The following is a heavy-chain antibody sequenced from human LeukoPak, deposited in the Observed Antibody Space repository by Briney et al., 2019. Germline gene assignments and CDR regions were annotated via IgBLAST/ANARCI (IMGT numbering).Heavy chain of an antibody. Sequence: PGGSLRLSCAVSGFTFSSYGMHWVRQAPGKGLEWVAFIRYDGSNKYYADSVKGRFNISRDNSKNTLYLQMNSLRAEDTAVYYCAKAVGGSGSYYSPFDYWGQGTLVTVSS. CDR3: AKAVGGSGSYYSPFDY. V-gene: IGHV3-30*02. J-gene: IGHJ4*02. CDR1: GFTFSSYG. CDR2: IRYDGSNK. D-gene: IGHD3-10*01.